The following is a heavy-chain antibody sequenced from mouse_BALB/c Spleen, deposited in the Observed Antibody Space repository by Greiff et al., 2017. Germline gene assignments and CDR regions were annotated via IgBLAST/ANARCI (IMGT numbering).Heavy chain of an antibody. CDR1: GYTFTSYY. CDR2: INPSNGGT. CDR3: TRGGLYYRYDKGYYLDY. V-gene: IGHV1S81*02. D-gene: IGHD2-14*01. Sequence: VQLQQSGAELVKPGASVKLSCKASGYTFTSYYMYWVKQRPGQGLEWIGEINPSNGGTNFNEKFKTKATLTVDKSSSTAYMQLSSLTSEDSAVYYCTRGGLYYRYDKGYYLDYWGQGTTLTVSS. J-gene: IGHJ2*01.